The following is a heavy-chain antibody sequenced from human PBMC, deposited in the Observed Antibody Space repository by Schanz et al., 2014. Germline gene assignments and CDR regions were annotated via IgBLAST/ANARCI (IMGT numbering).Heavy chain of an antibody. CDR1: GIAFSSYS. CDR2: ISRSSSSI. D-gene: IGHD2-21*01. Sequence: EVQLVESGGGLVKPGGSLRLSCAASGIAFSSYSMNWVRQAPGKGLEWVSSISRSSSSIYYADSVKGRFTISRDNAKNSLYLQMHSLRAEDTAVYYCARGRSLGWCDYWGQGTLVTVSS. CDR3: ARGRSLGWCDY. J-gene: IGHJ4*02. V-gene: IGHV3-21*01.